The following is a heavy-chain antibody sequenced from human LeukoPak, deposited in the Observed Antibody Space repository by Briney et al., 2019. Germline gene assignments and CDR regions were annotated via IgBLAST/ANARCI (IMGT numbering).Heavy chain of an antibody. V-gene: IGHV4-59*11. CDR1: GGSISSHY. CDR2: IYYSGST. CDR3: ARDRRWLQFID. Sequence: SETLSLTCTVSGGSISSHYWSWIRQPPWKGLEWIGYIYYSGSTNYNPSLKSRVTISVDTSKNQFSLKLSSVTAADTAVYYCARDRRWLQFIDWGQGTLVTVSS. J-gene: IGHJ4*02. D-gene: IGHD5-24*01.